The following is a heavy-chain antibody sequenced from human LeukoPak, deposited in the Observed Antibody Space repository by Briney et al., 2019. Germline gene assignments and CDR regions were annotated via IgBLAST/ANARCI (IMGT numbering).Heavy chain of an antibody. V-gene: IGHV3-30*03. CDR1: GFTFSSYG. Sequence: GGSLRLSCAASGFTFSSYGMHWVRQAPGKGLEWVAGISYDGSNKYYADSVKGRFTISRDDSKNTLYLQMNSLRAEDTAVYYCARDWLYYYYYYMDVWGKGTTVTVSS. D-gene: IGHD5-12*01. CDR3: ARDWLYYYYYYMDV. CDR2: ISYDGSNK. J-gene: IGHJ6*03.